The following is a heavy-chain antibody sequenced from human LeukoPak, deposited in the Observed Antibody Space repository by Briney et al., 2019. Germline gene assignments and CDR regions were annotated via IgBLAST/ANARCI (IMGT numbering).Heavy chain of an antibody. V-gene: IGHV4-61*02. J-gene: IGHJ4*02. CDR3: ARDDPGIAAAGGVY. Sequence: PSETLSLTCTVSDGSISSGSYYWTWIRRPAGKGLEWIGRIYTRGGTTYNPSLKSRVTISIDTSKNQFSLKLSSVTAADTAVYYCARDDPGIAAAGGVYWGQGTLVTVSS. CDR1: DGSISSGSYY. D-gene: IGHD6-13*01. CDR2: IYTRGGT.